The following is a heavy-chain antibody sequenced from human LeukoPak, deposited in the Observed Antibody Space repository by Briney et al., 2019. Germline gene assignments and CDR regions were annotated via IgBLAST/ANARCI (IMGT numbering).Heavy chain of an antibody. CDR3: ARGGLGGHAFDI. D-gene: IGHD2-15*01. CDR1: GGSISSSSYY. Sequence: SETLSLTCTVSGGSISSSSYYWGWIRQPPGKGLEWIGSIYYSGSTYYNPSLKSRVTISVDKSKNQFSLKLSSVTAADTAVYYCARGGLGGHAFDIWGQGTMVTVSS. J-gene: IGHJ3*02. V-gene: IGHV4-39*07. CDR2: IYYSGST.